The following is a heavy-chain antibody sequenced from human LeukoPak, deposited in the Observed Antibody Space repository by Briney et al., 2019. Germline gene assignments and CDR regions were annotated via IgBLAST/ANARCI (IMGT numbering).Heavy chain of an antibody. CDR2: IYYSGGT. Sequence: PSETLSLTCCVCGRSISSYYWGWIRQPPGKGLEWIGYIYYSGGTNYNPSLKSRVTISVDTSKNKFSLKLSSVTAADTAVYYCAKRHCSGVSCYSGGKWFDPWGQGTLVTVSS. D-gene: IGHD2-15*01. CDR1: GRSISSYY. V-gene: IGHV4-59*08. CDR3: AKRHCSGVSCYSGGKWFDP. J-gene: IGHJ5*02.